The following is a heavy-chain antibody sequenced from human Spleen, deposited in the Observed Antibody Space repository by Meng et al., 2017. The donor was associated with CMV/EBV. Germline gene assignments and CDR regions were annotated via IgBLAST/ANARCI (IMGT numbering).Heavy chain of an antibody. CDR2: IYSEGGT. J-gene: IGHJ6*04. CDR1: GFTFSSYA. CDR3: ARVGLGMDV. Sequence: GESLKISCAASGFTFSSYAMSWVRQAPGRGLEWVSVIYSEGGTYYADSVKGRFSISRDNSKNTLYLQMNSLKIEDTALYYCARVGLGMDVWGLGTTVTVSS. D-gene: IGHD7-27*01. V-gene: IGHV3-23*03.